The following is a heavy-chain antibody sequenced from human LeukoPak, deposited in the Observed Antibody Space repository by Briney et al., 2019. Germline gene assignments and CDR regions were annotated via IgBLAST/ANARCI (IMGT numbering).Heavy chain of an antibody. CDR1: GFTFSDYY. V-gene: IGHV3-11*01. CDR3: ARGSVTTMAFDY. Sequence: KPGGSLRLSCAASGFTFSDYYMSWIRQAPGRGLEWVSYISSSGSNIYYADSVKGRFTIARDNAKNSLYLQMNSLRAEDTAVYYCARGSVTTMAFDYWGQGTLVTVSS. CDR2: ISSSGSNI. J-gene: IGHJ4*02. D-gene: IGHD4-17*01.